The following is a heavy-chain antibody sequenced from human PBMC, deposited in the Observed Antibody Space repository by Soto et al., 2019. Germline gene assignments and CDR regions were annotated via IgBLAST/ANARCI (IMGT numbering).Heavy chain of an antibody. CDR2: ISGSGGST. CDR3: AKDHSPMVRLYYFDY. Sequence: EVQLLESGGGLGQPGGSLRLSCAASGFTFSSYAMSWVRQAPGKGLEWVSAISGSGGSTYYADSVKGRFTISRDNSKNTLYLQMNSLRAEDTAVYYCAKDHSPMVRLYYFDYWGQGTLVTVSS. CDR1: GFTFSSYA. D-gene: IGHD3-10*01. V-gene: IGHV3-23*01. J-gene: IGHJ4*02.